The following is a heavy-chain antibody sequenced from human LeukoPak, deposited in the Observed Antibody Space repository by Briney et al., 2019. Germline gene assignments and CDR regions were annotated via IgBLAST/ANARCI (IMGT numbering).Heavy chain of an antibody. Sequence: GGSLRLSCAASGFTFSSYAMSWVRQAPGERLEWVSAISGSGGSTYYADSVKGRFTISRDHSKNTPYWQLNSMRAEDTAVNYCAKVRIAARIFDYWGQGTLVTVSS. V-gene: IGHV3-23*01. CDR1: GFTFSSYA. J-gene: IGHJ4*02. CDR2: ISGSGGST. CDR3: AKVRIAARIFDY. D-gene: IGHD6-6*01.